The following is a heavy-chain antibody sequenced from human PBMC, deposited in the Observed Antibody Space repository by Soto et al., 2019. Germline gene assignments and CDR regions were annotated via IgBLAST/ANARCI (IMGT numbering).Heavy chain of an antibody. V-gene: IGHV3-23*01. J-gene: IGHJ4*02. CDR1: GFSFSSYA. CDR3: AQGSIEYSASVAH. CDR2: ISARGGSS. Sequence: EVQLLESGGGLVQPGGSLRLACAASGFSFSSYAMVWVRQAPGKGLEWVSVISARGGSSYFADSVKGRFTISRDNSKNVLSLEMNSLRAEDTATYFCAQGSIEYSASVAHWGQGTRVLVSS. D-gene: IGHD5-12*01.